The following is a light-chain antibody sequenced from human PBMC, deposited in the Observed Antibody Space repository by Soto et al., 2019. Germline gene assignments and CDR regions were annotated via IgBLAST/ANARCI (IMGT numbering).Light chain of an antibody. J-gene: IGKJ2*01. CDR2: AAS. Sequence: DIQLTQSPSFLSASVGDRVTITCRASQDISSYLAWYQQKPGKAPKSLIYAASSLYSGVPSRFSGSGSGTEFNLTISSLQPEDFATYYCQQLASYPRTFGQGTKLEIK. CDR3: QQLASYPRT. CDR1: QDISSY. V-gene: IGKV1-9*01.